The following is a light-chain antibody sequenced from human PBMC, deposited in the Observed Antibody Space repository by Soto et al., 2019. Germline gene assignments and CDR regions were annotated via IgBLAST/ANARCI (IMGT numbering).Light chain of an antibody. Sequence: EIVLTQSPGTLSLSPGERATLSCRASQSLSSNYLAWYQQKPGQAPRLLIYGASSRAPGIPDRFSGSGSGTDFTLTIGRLEPEDFAVYYCQQYASSSYTFGQGTKLEIK. CDR3: QQYASSSYT. J-gene: IGKJ2*01. CDR1: QSLSSNY. V-gene: IGKV3-20*01. CDR2: GAS.